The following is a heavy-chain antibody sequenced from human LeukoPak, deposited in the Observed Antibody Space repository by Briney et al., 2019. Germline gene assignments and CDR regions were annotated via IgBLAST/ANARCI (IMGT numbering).Heavy chain of an antibody. D-gene: IGHD3-22*01. CDR1: GLTFSDYW. J-gene: IGHJ4*02. Sequence: GXLRLSCAASGLTFSDYWMSWVRQAPGKGLEWVANINQGGSEQFYVDSLKGRFTISRDNAKNSLFLQMNGLTVEDTAVYYCAKAGSSGYYPAYRGQGTLVTVSS. CDR2: INQGGSEQ. V-gene: IGHV3-7*03. CDR3: AKAGSSGYYPAY.